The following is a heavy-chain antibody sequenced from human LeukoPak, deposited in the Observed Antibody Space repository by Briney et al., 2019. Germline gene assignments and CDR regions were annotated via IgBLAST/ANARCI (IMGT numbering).Heavy chain of an antibody. Sequence: PSETLSLTSTVSGGSISSSSYYWGWIRQPPGKGLEWLGSIYYSGSTYYNPSLKSRVTISVDTSKNQFSLKLSSVTAADTAVYYCARHVDVVVVAATGPWFDPWGQGTLVTVSS. CDR2: IYYSGST. J-gene: IGHJ5*02. V-gene: IGHV4-39*01. CDR1: GGSISSSSYY. CDR3: ARHVDVVVVAATGPWFDP. D-gene: IGHD2-15*01.